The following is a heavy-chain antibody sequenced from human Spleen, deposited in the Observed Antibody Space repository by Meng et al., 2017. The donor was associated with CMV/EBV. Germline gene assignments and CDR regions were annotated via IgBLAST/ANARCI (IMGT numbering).Heavy chain of an antibody. CDR3: VRVVVPDDRFYYFDY. V-gene: IGHV4-39*07. CDR2: THYSGST. J-gene: IGHJ4*02. CDR1: GASIRSGNYL. Sequence: SETLFLTCTVSGASIRSGNYLWGWIRQPPGKGLEWIASTHYSGSTYYNQSLKSRVTPSVDTSKNQFSLKFSSVTAADTAVYYCVRVVVPDDRFYYFDYWGQGTLVTVSS. D-gene: IGHD2-21*01.